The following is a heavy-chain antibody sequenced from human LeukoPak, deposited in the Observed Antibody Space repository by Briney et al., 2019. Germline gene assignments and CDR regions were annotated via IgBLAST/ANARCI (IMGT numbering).Heavy chain of an antibody. CDR1: GFTFSSHA. CDR3: ARNPGRTLVVVTAVDY. J-gene: IGHJ4*02. Sequence: PGGSLRLSCAASGFTFSSHAMHWVRQAPGKGLEWVGVISYDGSNKYYGDSAKGRFTITRDNSKNTLYVQMNSLRVEDTAVYYCARNPGRTLVVVTAVDYGGQGPLVTVS. D-gene: IGHD2-21*02. V-gene: IGHV3-30-3*01. CDR2: ISYDGSNK.